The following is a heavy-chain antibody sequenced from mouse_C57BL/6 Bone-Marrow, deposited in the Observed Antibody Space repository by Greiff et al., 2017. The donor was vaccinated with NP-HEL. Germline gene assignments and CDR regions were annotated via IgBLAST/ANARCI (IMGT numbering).Heavy chain of an antibody. Sequence: EVKLMESGPGLVKPSQSLSLTCSVTGYSITSGYYWNWIRQFPGNKLEWMGYISYDGSNNYNPSLKNRISITRDTSKNQFFLKLNSVTTEDTATYYCASDGGYFDYWGQGTTLTVSS. CDR3: ASDGGYFDY. CDR2: ISYDGSN. CDR1: GYSITSGYY. J-gene: IGHJ2*01. V-gene: IGHV3-6*01.